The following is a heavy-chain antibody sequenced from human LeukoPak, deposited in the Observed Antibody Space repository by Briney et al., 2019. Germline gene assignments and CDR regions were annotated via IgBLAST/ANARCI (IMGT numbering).Heavy chain of an antibody. CDR3: ARVPDAFDI. J-gene: IGHJ3*02. Sequence: SETLSLTCTVSGDSVSSSNYYWAWIRQPPGKGLEWIGNIYYSGSTYYNPSLQSRVTISVDTSKKQFSLKLSSVTAADTAIYYCARVPDAFDIWGQGTMTVSS. CDR1: GDSVSSSNYY. CDR2: IYYSGST. V-gene: IGHV4-39*07.